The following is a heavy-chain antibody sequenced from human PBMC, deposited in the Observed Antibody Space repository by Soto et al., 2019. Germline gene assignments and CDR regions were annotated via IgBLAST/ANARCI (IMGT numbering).Heavy chain of an antibody. V-gene: IGHV3-33*01. J-gene: IGHJ4*02. D-gene: IGHD3-3*01. CDR3: ARDASIKDFWSGYGFDY. CDR1: GFTFSSYG. Sequence: QVQLVESGGGVVQPGRSLRLSCAASGFTFSSYGMHWVRQAPGKGLEWVAVIWYDGSNKYYADSVKGRFTISRDNYKNTLYLKMNSLRAEDTTVYYCARDASIKDFWSGYGFDYWGQGTLVTVSS. CDR2: IWYDGSNK.